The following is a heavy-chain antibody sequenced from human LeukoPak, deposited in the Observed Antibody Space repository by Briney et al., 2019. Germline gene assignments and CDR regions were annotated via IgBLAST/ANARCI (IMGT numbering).Heavy chain of an antibody. J-gene: IGHJ4*02. CDR2: IYYSGST. V-gene: IGHV4-31*03. CDR1: GGSISSGGYY. Sequence: SQTLSLTCTVSGGSISSGGYYWSWIRQHPGKGLEWIGYIYYSGSTYYNPSLKSRVTISVDTSKNQFSLKLSSVTAADTAVCYCSTITDYYDSSGYYNYWGQGTLVTVSS. D-gene: IGHD3-22*01. CDR3: STITDYYDSSGYYNY.